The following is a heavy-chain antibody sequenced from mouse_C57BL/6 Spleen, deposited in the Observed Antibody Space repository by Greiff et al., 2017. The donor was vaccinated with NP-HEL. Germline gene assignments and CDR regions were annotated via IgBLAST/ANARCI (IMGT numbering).Heavy chain of an antibody. J-gene: IGHJ4*01. V-gene: IGHV1-18*01. CDR1: GYTFTDYN. CDR3: ARWAYAMDY. CDR2: ITPNNGGT. Sequence: EVQLQESGPELVKPGASVKIPCKASGYTFTDYNMDWVKQSHGKSLEWIGDITPNNGGTIYNQKFKGKATLTVDKSSSTAYMELRSLTSEDTAVYYCARWAYAMDYWGQGTSVTVSS.